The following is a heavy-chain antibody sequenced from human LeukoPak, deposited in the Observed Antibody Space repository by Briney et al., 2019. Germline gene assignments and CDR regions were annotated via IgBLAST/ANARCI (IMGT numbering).Heavy chain of an antibody. D-gene: IGHD3-3*01. CDR3: VKDERHDFWSGNFDY. CDR1: GFTFSSYA. Sequence: GGSLRLSCAASGFTFSSYAMSWVRQAPGKGLEYVSAISSNGGSTYYADSVKGRFTISRDNSKNTLYLQMSSLRAEDTAVYYCVKDERHDFWSGNFDYWGQGTLVTVSS. CDR2: ISSNGGST. V-gene: IGHV3-64D*06. J-gene: IGHJ4*02.